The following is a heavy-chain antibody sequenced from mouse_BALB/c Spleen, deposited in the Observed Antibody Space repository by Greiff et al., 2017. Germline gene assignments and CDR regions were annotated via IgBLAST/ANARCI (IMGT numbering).Heavy chain of an antibody. CDR3: ATTTATYYFDY. D-gene: IGHD1-2*01. V-gene: IGHV5-6-5*01. Sequence: EVQLVEPGGGLVKPGGSLKFPCAAPGFTSSSYAMSWVRQTPEKRLEWVASFSSGGSTYYPDSVKGRFTISRDNARNILYLQMSSLRSEDTAMYYCATTTATYYFDYWGQGTPLTVSA. CDR2: FSSGGST. J-gene: IGHJ2*01. CDR1: GFTSSSYA.